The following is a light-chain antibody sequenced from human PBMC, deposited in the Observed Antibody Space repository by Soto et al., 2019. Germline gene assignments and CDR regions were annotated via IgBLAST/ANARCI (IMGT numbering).Light chain of an antibody. CDR2: GAS. CDR3: QQYNNWPPIFT. CDR1: QSVSSN. J-gene: IGKJ3*01. V-gene: IGKV3-15*01. Sequence: EIVMTQSPATLSVSPGERATLSCRASQSVSSNLAWYPQKPGQAPRLLIYGASTRATGIPARFSGSGSGTEVTLTISSLQSEDFAVYYCQQYNNWPPIFTFGPGTKVDIK.